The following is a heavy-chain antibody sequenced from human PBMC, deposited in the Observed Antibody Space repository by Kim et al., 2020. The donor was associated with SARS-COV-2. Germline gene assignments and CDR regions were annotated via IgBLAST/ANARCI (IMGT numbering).Heavy chain of an antibody. J-gene: IGHJ4*02. Sequence: PSLKSRVTISVDTSKNQFSLKLSSVTAADTAVYYCARLGDYYGSGSYNDYWGQGTLVTVSS. V-gene: IGHV4-39*01. CDR3: ARLGDYYGSGSYNDY. D-gene: IGHD3-10*01.